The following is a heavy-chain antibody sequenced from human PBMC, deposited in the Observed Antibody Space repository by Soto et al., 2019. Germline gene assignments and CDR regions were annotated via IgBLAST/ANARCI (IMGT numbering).Heavy chain of an antibody. CDR1: GGSISSGGYY. D-gene: IGHD3-22*01. J-gene: IGHJ4*02. Sequence: SETLSLTCTVSGGSISSGGYYWSWIRQHPGKGLEWIGYIYYSGSTYCNPSLKSRVTISVDTSKNQFSLKLSSVTAADTAVYYCARARDYDSSGYHPDYFDYWGQGTLVTVSS. V-gene: IGHV4-31*03. CDR2: IYYSGST. CDR3: ARARDYDSSGYHPDYFDY.